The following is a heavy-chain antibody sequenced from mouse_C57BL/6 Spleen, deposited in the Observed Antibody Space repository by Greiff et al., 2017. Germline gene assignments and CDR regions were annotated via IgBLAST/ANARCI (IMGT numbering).Heavy chain of an antibody. CDR1: GYTFTSYW. Sequence: QVQLKQPGAELVTPGASVKMSCKASGYTFTSYWITWVKQRPGQGLAWIGDIYPGSGSTNYNEQCKSKATLTVDTSSSTAYMQLSSLTSVDSAVYYCGGYPGAYWGQGTLVTVSA. CDR3: GGYPGAY. CDR2: IYPGSGST. V-gene: IGHV1-55*01. J-gene: IGHJ3*01.